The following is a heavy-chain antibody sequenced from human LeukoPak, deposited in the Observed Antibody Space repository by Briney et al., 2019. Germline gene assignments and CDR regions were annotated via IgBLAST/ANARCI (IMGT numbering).Heavy chain of an antibody. V-gene: IGHV3-48*01. CDR2: ISDSPPII. J-gene: IGHJ3*02. CDR1: GFTFSTYS. Sequence: GGSLRLSCAASGFTFSTYSMNWVRQAPGRGLQWISYISDSPPIIYYADSVKGRFTISRDNSKNTLYLQMNSLRAEDTAVYYCATSIAARPGVRDNDAFDIWGQETMVIVSS. D-gene: IGHD6-6*01. CDR3: ATSIAARPGVRDNDAFDI.